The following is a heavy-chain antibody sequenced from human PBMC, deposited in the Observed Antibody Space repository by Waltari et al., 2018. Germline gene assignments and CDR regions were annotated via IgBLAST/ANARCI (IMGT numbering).Heavy chain of an antibody. CDR1: GFSFSNAW. D-gene: IGHD7-27*01. V-gene: IGHV3-15*02. CDR2: IKNKIEGGTI. Sequence: EVLLVEAGGSLVKPGGSLRLSCAGSGFSFSNAWMNWVRQAPGKGLEWGGRIKNKIEGGTIDYAAPLKGRFTISRDDSKNTLYLQMNSLKIEDTAVYYCTTRTWADGFDIWGQGTMVTVSS. J-gene: IGHJ3*02. CDR3: TTRTWADGFDI.